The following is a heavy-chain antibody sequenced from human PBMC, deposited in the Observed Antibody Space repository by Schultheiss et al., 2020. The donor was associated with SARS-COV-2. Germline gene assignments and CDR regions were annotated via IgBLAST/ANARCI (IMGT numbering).Heavy chain of an antibody. CDR3: ARDYSGYYDSSGYGYYYGMDV. CDR1: GLTFSSYD. D-gene: IGHD3-22*01. CDR2: IGTAGDT. V-gene: IGHV3-13*01. Sequence: AGSLRLSCAASGLTFSSYDMHWVRQATGKGLEWVSAIGTAGDTYYPGSVKGRFTISRENAKNSLYLQMNSLRAGDTAVYYCARDYSGYYDSSGYGYYYGMDVWGQGTTVTVSS. J-gene: IGHJ6*02.